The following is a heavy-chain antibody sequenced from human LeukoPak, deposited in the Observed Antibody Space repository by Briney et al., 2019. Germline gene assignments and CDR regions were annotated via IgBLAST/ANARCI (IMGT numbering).Heavy chain of an antibody. Sequence: GGSLRLSCAASGFTFSSYGMHWVRQAPGKGLEWVAFIRYDGSNKYYADSVKGRFTISRDNSKNTLYLQMNSLRAEDTAVYYCAKGGVTGAGKAFDIWGQGTMVTVSS. D-gene: IGHD6-19*01. J-gene: IGHJ3*02. CDR1: GFTFSSYG. CDR3: AKGGVTGAGKAFDI. CDR2: IRYDGSNK. V-gene: IGHV3-30*02.